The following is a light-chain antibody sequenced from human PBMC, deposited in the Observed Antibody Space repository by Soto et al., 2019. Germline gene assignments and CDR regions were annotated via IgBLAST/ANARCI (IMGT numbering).Light chain of an antibody. CDR2: AAS. J-gene: IGKJ1*01. CDR1: QRISTH. Sequence: DIQMTHAPSSLSASVGDRFTITCRASQRISTHLNWYQQKPGKAPKLLIYAASSLQSGVPSRFSGSGSETDFTLTISSLQPEDFATYSCQQSYSTTWTFGQGTKVDIK. CDR3: QQSYSTTWT. V-gene: IGKV1-39*01.